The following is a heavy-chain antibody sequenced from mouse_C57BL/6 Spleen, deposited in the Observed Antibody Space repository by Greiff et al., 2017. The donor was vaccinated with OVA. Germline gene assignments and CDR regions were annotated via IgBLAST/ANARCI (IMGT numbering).Heavy chain of an antibody. J-gene: IGHJ4*01. CDR2: ISSGSSTI. D-gene: IGHD4-1*01. CDR1: GFTFSDYG. CDR3: ARHGTDYYAMDY. Sequence: EVKLVESGGGLVKPGGSLKLSCAASGFTFSDYGMHWVRQAPEKGLEWVACISSGSSTIYYADTVKGRFTISRDNAKNTLFLQMTSLRSEDTAMYYCARHGTDYYAMDYWGQGTSVTVSS. V-gene: IGHV5-17*01.